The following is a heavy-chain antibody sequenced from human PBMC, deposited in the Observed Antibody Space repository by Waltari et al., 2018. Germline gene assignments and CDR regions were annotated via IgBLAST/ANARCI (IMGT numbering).Heavy chain of an antibody. J-gene: IGHJ4*02. Sequence: QVQLQESGPGLVKPSETLSLTCAVSGVSISSYYWNWIRQPPGKGLEWIGYMYYSGTTSYNPSLKSRVTMSVDTSKNQFSLKLSSVTAADTAVYYCVRGRAYDYWGQGTLVTVSS. CDR2: MYYSGTT. V-gene: IGHV4-59*01. CDR3: VRGRAYDY. CDR1: GVSISSYY.